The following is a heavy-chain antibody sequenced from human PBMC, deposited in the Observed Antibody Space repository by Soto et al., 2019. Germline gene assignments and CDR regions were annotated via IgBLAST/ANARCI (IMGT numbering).Heavy chain of an antibody. Sequence: EVQLLESGGGSVQPGGSLRLSCAASGFTFSSYAMHWVRRPPAKGLEWVSSISGSGGTAYYADSVKGRFSSSRDSLVNTLYLQMNSLRAEDTAVYYCAKGRVQNWNFDYWGQGTLVTVSP. D-gene: IGHD1-1*01. J-gene: IGHJ4*02. CDR1: GFTFSSYA. CDR3: AKGRVQNWNFDY. V-gene: IGHV3-23*01. CDR2: ISGSGGTA.